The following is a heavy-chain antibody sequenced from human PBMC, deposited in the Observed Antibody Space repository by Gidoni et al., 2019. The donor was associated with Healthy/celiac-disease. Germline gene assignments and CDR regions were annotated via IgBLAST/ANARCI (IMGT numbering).Heavy chain of an antibody. V-gene: IGHV3-43*02. J-gene: IGHJ6*02. Sequence: EVQLMESGGGVVQPGGSRRLPCAASGFTFDDYAMHWVGHAPGKGLEWVSLISGDGGSTYYADSVKGRFTISRDNSKNSLYLQMNSLRTEDTALYYCAKDSEYFGVVTSWADVWGQGTTVTVSS. CDR2: ISGDGGST. D-gene: IGHD3-3*01. CDR3: AKDSEYFGVVTSWADV. CDR1: GFTFDDYA.